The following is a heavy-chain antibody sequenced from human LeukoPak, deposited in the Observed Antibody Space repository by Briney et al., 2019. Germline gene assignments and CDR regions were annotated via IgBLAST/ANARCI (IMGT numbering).Heavy chain of an antibody. CDR2: ISAYNGNT. CDR1: GYTFTSYG. D-gene: IGHD3-10*01. Sequence: ASVKVSCKASGYTFTSYGISWVRQAPGQGLEWMGWISAYNGNTNYAQKLQGRVTMTTDTSTSTAYMELRSLRSDDTAVYYCARDLYGSGSYYSNNWFDPWGQGTLVTVSS. V-gene: IGHV1-18*01. J-gene: IGHJ5*02. CDR3: ARDLYGSGSYYSNNWFDP.